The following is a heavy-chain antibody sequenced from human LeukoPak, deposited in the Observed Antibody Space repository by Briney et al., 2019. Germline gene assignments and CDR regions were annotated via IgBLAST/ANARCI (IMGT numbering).Heavy chain of an antibody. J-gene: IGHJ3*02. D-gene: IGHD2-15*01. CDR1: GGSFSSSS. Sequence: SVKVSCKASGGSFSSSSISWVRQAPGQGLEWMGGIIPIFGSANYAQKFQGRVTITADKSTSTAYMELSSLRSEDTAVYYCAKWGTVVVAATGAFDIWGQGTMVTVSS. V-gene: IGHV1-69*06. CDR2: IIPIFGSA. CDR3: AKWGTVVVAATGAFDI.